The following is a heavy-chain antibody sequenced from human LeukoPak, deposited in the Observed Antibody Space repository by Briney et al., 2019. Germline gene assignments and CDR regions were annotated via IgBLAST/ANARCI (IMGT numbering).Heavy chain of an antibody. CDR3: ASPLYDFWSGYYY. CDR2: IYYSGST. J-gene: IGHJ4*02. Sequence: SETLSLTCTVSGGSISSGDYYWSWIRQPPGKGLEWIGYIYYSGSTYYNPSLKSRVTTSVDTSKNQFSLKLSSVTAADTAVYYCASPLYDFWSGYYYWGQGTLVTVSS. D-gene: IGHD3-3*01. CDR1: GGSISSGDYY. V-gene: IGHV4-30-4*08.